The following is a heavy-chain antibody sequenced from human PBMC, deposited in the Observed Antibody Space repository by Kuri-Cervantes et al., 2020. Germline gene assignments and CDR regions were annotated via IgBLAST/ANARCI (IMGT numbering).Heavy chain of an antibody. Sequence: GGSLRLSCAASGFTFSSYAMHWVRQAPGKGLEWVAVISYDGSNKYYADSVKGRFTISRDNSKNTLYLQMNSLRAEDTAVYYCAKDRIGSYDGEGPDYWGQGTLVTVSS. CDR2: ISYDGSNK. J-gene: IGHJ4*02. CDR1: GFTFSSYA. D-gene: IGHD5-12*01. V-gene: IGHV3-30*04. CDR3: AKDRIGSYDGEGPDY.